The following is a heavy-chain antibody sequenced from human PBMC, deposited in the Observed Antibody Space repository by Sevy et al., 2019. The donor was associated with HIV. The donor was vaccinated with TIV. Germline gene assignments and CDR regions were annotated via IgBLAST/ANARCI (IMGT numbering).Heavy chain of an antibody. Sequence: GRSLRLSCAASGFTFSNAWMSWVRQAPGKGLEWVGRIKSKTDGGTTDYVAPVKGRFTISRDDSKNTLYLKMNSLKTEDTAGYYCTTGTIYCSGGSCYSDYWGQGPLVTVSS. CDR3: TTGTIYCSGGSCYSDY. V-gene: IGHV3-15*01. D-gene: IGHD2-15*01. CDR2: IKSKTDGGTT. CDR1: GFTFSNAW. J-gene: IGHJ4*02.